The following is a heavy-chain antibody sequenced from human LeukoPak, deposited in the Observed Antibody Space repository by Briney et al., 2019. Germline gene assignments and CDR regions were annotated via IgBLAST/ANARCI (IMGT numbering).Heavy chain of an antibody. CDR1: GGSISSSSYY. Sequence: SETLSLTCTVSGGSISSSSYYWGWIRQPPGKGLEWIGSIYYSGSTYYNPSLKSRVTISVDTSKNQFSLKLSSVTAADTAVYYCARAKYQLLILDYWGQGTLVTVSS. J-gene: IGHJ4*02. CDR3: ARAKYQLLILDY. CDR2: IYYSGST. V-gene: IGHV4-39*07. D-gene: IGHD2-2*01.